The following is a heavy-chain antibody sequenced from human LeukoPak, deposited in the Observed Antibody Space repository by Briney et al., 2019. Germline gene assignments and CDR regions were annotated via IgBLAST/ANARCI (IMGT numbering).Heavy chain of an antibody. Sequence: SETLSLTCAVYGGSFSGYYWSWIRQPPGKGLEWIGEINHSGSTNYNPSLKSRVTISVDTSKNQFSLKLSSVTAAETAVYYCARNMVDWGQGTLVTVSS. D-gene: IGHD3-10*01. CDR1: GGSFSGYY. J-gene: IGHJ4*02. CDR3: ARNMVD. CDR2: INHSGST. V-gene: IGHV4-34*01.